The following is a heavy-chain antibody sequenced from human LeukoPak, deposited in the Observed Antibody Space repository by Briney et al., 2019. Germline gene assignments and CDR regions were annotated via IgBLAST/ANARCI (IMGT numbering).Heavy chain of an antibody. CDR3: ARVISGILTGYSLDV. CDR1: GYTFTGYY. D-gene: IGHD3-9*01. J-gene: IGHJ6*02. V-gene: IGHV1-2*02. Sequence: ASVKVSCKTSGYTFTGYYMHWVRQAPGQGLEWMGWINPNSGGTNYAQKFQGRVTMTRDTSISTDYMELSRLRSDDTAVYYCARVISGILTGYSLDVWGQGTTVTVSS. CDR2: INPNSGGT.